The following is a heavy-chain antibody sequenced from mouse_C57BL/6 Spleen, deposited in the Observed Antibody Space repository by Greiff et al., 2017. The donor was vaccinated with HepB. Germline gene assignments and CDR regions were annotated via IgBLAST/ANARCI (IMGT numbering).Heavy chain of an antibody. J-gene: IGHJ3*01. CDR2: INPNNGGT. D-gene: IGHD2-9*01. V-gene: IGHV1-22*01. CDR3: ARPTMVTKGFAY. CDR1: GYTFTDYN. Sequence: EVQLVESGPELVKPGASVKMSCKASGYTFTDYNMHWVKQSHGKSLEWIGYINPNNGGTSYNQKFKGKATLTVNKSSSTSYMELRSLTSEDSAVYYRARPTMVTKGFAYWGQGTLVTVSA.